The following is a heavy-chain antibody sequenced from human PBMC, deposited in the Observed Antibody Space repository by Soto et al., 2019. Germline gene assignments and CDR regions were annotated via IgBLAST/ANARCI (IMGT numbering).Heavy chain of an antibody. CDR1: GFTFSVYS. J-gene: IGHJ4*02. Sequence: GGSLRLSCAASGFTFSVYSMNWVRQAPGKGLEWLSSIDDSSTYLFYADSVTGRFTISRDNAKNSLYLQMNSLRVEDTAVYYCARDVRPGGYYFDYWGQGALVTVSS. D-gene: IGHD3-10*01. CDR2: IDDSSTYL. CDR3: ARDVRPGGYYFDY. V-gene: IGHV3-21*01.